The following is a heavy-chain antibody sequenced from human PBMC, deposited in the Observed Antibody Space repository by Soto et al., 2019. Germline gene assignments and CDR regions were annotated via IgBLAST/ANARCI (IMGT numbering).Heavy chain of an antibody. CDR3: AKAGGAGYYYGMDV. CDR2: ISYDGRKI. D-gene: IGHD3-10*01. Sequence: GSLRLSCAASGFTFSNYGMHWVRQAPGKGLEWVTFISYDGRKIYYADSVKGRFTISRDNSKNTLYLQMNSLRGEDTAVFHCAKAGGAGYYYGMDVWGQGTTVTVSS. CDR1: GFTFSNYG. V-gene: IGHV3-30*18. J-gene: IGHJ6*02.